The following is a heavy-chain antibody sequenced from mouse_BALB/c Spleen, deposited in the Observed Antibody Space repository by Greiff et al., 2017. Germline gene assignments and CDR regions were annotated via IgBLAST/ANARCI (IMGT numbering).Heavy chain of an antibody. J-gene: IGHJ4*01. D-gene: IGHD1-1*01. CDR2: IDPANGNT. CDR3: ARGDYYGSSYAMDY. V-gene: IGHV14-3*02. Sequence: EVQLQQSGAELVKPGASVKLSCTASGFYIKDTYMHWVKQRPEQGLEWIGRIDPANGNTKYDPKFQGKATITADTSSNTAYLQLSSLTSEDTAFYYCARGDYYGSSYAMDYWGQGTSVTVSS. CDR1: GFYIKDTY.